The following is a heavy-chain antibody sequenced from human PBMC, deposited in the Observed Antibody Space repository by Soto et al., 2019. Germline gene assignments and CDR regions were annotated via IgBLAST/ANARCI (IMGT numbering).Heavy chain of an antibody. CDR3: AKHGPQYSSSLTHY. D-gene: IGHD6-13*01. CDR2: ISGGGDTT. Sequence: EVQLLESGGGLVQPGESLRLSCAGSGFTFNNYAMTWVRQAPGKGPEWVSAISGGGDTTYYADSVKGRFTISRDTSKNTLDLQMNSLRAEDTAVYYCAKHGPQYSSSLTHYWGQGTLVTVSS. J-gene: IGHJ4*02. V-gene: IGHV3-23*01. CDR1: GFTFNNYA.